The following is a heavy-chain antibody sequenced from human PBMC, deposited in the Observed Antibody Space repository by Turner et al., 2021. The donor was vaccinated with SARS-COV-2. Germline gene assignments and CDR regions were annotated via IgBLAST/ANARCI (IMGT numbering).Heavy chain of an antibody. J-gene: IGHJ5*02. Sequence: QLQLQESGPGLGKPLETLCLTFTVPGGSLSSSSYYWGWIRLSPGKGMEWIGSIYYSRRTYYNPSLKSRVTISVDTSKNQFSLKLSSVTAADTAVYYCARHWEVAAAAYLARFDPWGQGTLVTVSS. D-gene: IGHD6-13*01. CDR1: GGSLSSSSYY. V-gene: IGHV4-39*01. CDR2: IYYSRRT. CDR3: ARHWEVAAAAYLARFDP.